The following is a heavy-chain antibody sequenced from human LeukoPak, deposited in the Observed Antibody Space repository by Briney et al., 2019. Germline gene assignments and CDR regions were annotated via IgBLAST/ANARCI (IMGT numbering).Heavy chain of an antibody. V-gene: IGHV3-15*01. CDR1: GFTFSNAW. CDR3: TTGPITYYYDSSGPDFDY. J-gene: IGHJ4*02. D-gene: IGHD3-22*01. CDR2: IKSKTDGGTT. Sequence: PGGSLRLSCAASGFTFSNAWMSWVRQAPGKRLEWVGRIKSKTDGGTTDYAAPVKGRFTISRDDSKNTLYLQMNSLKTEDTAVYYCTTGPITYYYDSSGPDFDYWGQGTLVTVSS.